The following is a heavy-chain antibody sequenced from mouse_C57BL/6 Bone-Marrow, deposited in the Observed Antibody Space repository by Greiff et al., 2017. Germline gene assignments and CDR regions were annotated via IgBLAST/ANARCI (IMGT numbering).Heavy chain of an antibody. J-gene: IGHJ3*01. V-gene: IGHV1-5*01. Sequence: EVQLQQSGTVLARPGASVKMSCKTSGYTFTSYWMHWVNQRPGQGLEWIGAIYPGNSDTSYNQKFKGKAKLTAVTSASTAYLELSSLTNEDSAVYYCTRYFPITTGVPFAYWGQGPLVTVSA. D-gene: IGHD1-1*01. CDR1: GYTFTSYW. CDR2: IYPGNSDT. CDR3: TRYFPITTGVPFAY.